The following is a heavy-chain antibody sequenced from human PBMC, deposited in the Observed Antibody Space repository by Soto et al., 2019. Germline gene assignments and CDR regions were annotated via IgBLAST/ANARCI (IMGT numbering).Heavy chain of an antibody. CDR1: GYSLSSGGHY. D-gene: IGHD3-9*01. CDR2: IYDSVNT. J-gene: IGHJ4*02. Sequence: SETLSLTCPVSGYSLSSGGHYWSWIRQHPGKGLEWIGHIYDSVNTYYSPSLRSRVTISADMSKNQFSLNLRSVTAADTAVYYCARVDHRGYFAILTDYWGQGTLVTVSS. V-gene: IGHV4-31*03. CDR3: ARVDHRGYFAILTDY.